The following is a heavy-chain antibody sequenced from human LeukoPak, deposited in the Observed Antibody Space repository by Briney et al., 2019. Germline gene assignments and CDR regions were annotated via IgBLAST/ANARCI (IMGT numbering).Heavy chain of an antibody. D-gene: IGHD6-13*01. V-gene: IGHV4-59*01. J-gene: IGHJ4*02. CDR3: ARDRAAAGNFDY. CDR2: IYYSGST. Sequence: PSETLSLTCTVSGGSISSYYWSWIRQPPGKGLEWIGYIYYSGSTNYNPSLKSRVTISVDTSKNQFSLKLSSVTAADTAVYYCARDRAAAGNFDYWGQGTLVTVSS. CDR1: GGSISSYY.